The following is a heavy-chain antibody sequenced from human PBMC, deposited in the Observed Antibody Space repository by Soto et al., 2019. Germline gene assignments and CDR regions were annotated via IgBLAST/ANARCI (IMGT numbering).Heavy chain of an antibody. CDR2: ISDSGSFI. Sequence: KPGGSLRLSCVGSGFTFSIYSMNWVRQAPGKGLEWVSAISDSGSFIYYADSVKGRFTISRDNAKNSLYLQMDSLRAGDTALYYCAREKRGVVSNFDYWGQGTLVTVSS. CDR1: GFTFSIYS. CDR3: AREKRGVVSNFDY. J-gene: IGHJ4*02. V-gene: IGHV3-21*01. D-gene: IGHD3-3*01.